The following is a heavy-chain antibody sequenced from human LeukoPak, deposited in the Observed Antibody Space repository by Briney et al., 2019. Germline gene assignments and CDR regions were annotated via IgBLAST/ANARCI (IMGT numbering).Heavy chain of an antibody. D-gene: IGHD3-22*01. Sequence: ASVKVSCKASGYSFTSYGTGWVRQAPGQRLEWMGWINAGNGNTKYSQKFKGRVTITRDTSASTAYMELSSLRSEDTAVYYCARSGIVVPPHYYYYYGMDVWGQGTTVTVSS. CDR1: GYSFTSYG. CDR2: INAGNGNT. CDR3: ARSGIVVPPHYYYYYGMDV. V-gene: IGHV1-3*01. J-gene: IGHJ6*02.